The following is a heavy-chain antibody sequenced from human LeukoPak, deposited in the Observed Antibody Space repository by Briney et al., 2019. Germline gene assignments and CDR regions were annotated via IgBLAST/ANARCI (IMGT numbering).Heavy chain of an antibody. V-gene: IGHV3-30*03. CDR1: GFTFSSYG. J-gene: IGHJ3*02. CDR2: ISYDGSNK. Sequence: GGSLRLSCAASGFTFSSYGMHWVRQAPGKGLEWVAVISYDGSNKYYADSVKGRSTISRDNSKNTLYLQMNSLRAEDTAVYYCAMAAFDIWGQGTMVTVSS. CDR3: AMAAFDI.